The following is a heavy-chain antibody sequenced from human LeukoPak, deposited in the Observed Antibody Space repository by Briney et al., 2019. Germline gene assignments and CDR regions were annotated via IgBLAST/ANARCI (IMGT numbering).Heavy chain of an antibody. CDR2: TKPDGSAE. CDR1: GFTFRNYW. Sequence: GGSLRLSCAASGFTFRNYWMGWVRQAPGKGLEWVANTKPDGSAEYYADSVRGRFTVSRDNAKNSLYLQINSLRTEDTAVYYCAREIGPQDYWGQGTLVTVSS. J-gene: IGHJ4*02. D-gene: IGHD3-22*01. CDR3: AREIGPQDY. V-gene: IGHV3-7*01.